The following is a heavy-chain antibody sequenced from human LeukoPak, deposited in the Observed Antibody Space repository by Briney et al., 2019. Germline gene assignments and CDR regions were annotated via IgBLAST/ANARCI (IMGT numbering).Heavy chain of an antibody. V-gene: IGHV3-23*01. CDR3: AKAVSFGVASSGFDY. D-gene: IGHD3-3*01. CDR2: ISGSGGST. Sequence: PGGSLRLSCAASGFTFSTYAMSWVRQAPGKGLEWVSAISGSGGSTYYADSVKGRFTISRDNSKNTLYLQMNSLRAEDTAVYYCAKAVSFGVASSGFDYWGQGTLVTVSS. CDR1: GFTFSTYA. J-gene: IGHJ4*02.